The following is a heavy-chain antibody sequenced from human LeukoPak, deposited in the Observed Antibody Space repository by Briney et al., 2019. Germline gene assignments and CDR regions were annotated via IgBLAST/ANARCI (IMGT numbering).Heavy chain of an antibody. CDR3: ARDSVGYSDI. CDR1: GGSISSYY. J-gene: IGHJ3*02. V-gene: IGHV4-59*01. CDR2: IYYSGST. D-gene: IGHD5-24*01. Sequence: PSETLSLTCTVSGGSISSYYWSWIRQPPGKGLEWIGNIYYSGSTNYNPSLKSRVTISVDTSKNQFSLKLSSVTAADTAVYYCARDSVGYSDIWGQGTMVTVSS.